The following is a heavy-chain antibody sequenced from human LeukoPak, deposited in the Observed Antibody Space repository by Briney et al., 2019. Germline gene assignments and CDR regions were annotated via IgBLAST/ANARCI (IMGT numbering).Heavy chain of an antibody. CDR2: IYGGGNT. J-gene: IGHJ4*02. CDR3: ARRAGEYSHPYDY. D-gene: IGHD4-17*01. CDR1: GFPGSINS. V-gene: IGHV3-53*01. Sequence: PGGSLRLSCTVSGFPGSINSMSWVRQAPGKGLEWVSFIYGGGNTHYSDSVKGRFTISRDSSKNTLYLQMNSLRAEDTAVYYCARRAGEYSHPYDYWGQGTLVTVSS.